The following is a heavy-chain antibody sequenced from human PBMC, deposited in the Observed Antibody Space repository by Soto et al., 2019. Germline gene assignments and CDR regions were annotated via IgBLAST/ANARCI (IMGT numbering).Heavy chain of an antibody. CDR1: GFTFRDYG. D-gene: IGHD2-21*01. CDR3: AKDVFADSKRIDY. J-gene: IGHJ4*02. CDR2: ISGRGDRT. Sequence: EEQLMESGGGLVQPGGSLRLSCAVSGFTFRDYGMSWVRQAPGQGLEWVSAISGRGDRTYYADSVKGRFTISRDNSKSTLYLQMNTLRAEDTAIYFCAKDVFADSKRIDYWGQGTLVTVSS. V-gene: IGHV3-23*01.